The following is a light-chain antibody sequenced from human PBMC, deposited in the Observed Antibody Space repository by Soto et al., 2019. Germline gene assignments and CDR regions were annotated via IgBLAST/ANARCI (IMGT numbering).Light chain of an antibody. CDR2: DAS. J-gene: IGKJ3*01. CDR3: QQRSNWLFT. Sequence: EIVLTQSPATLSLSPGERATLSCRASQSVSSYLAWYQQKPGQAPRLLIYDASNRATGIPARFSGSGSGTDFTLTISSLEHEDFALYYCQQRSNWLFTFGPGTKVDIK. CDR1: QSVSSY. V-gene: IGKV3-11*01.